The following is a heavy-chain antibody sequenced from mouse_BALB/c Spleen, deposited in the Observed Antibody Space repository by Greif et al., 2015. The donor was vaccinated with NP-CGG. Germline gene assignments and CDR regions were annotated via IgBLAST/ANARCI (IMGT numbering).Heavy chain of an antibody. J-gene: IGHJ2*01. CDR2: ISYSGST. V-gene: IGHV3-8*02. D-gene: IGHD1-1*01. CDR1: GDSITGGY. Sequence: EVMLVESGPSLVKPSQTLSLTCSVTGDSITGGYWNWIRKFPGNKLEYMGYISYSGSTYYNPSLKSRISITRDTSKNQYYLQLNSVTTEDTATYYCARYYYGSSYYFDYWGQGTTLTVSS. CDR3: ARYYYGSSYYFDY.